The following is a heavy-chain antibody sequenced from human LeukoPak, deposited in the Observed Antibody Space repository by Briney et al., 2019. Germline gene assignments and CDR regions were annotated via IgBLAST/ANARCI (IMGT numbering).Heavy chain of an antibody. CDR1: GFTFSSYS. CDR3: ARDPTYYYDSSGQVDY. CDR2: ISSSSSYI. J-gene: IGHJ4*02. D-gene: IGHD3-22*01. Sequence: GGSLRLSCAASGFTFSSYSMNWVRQAPGKGLEWVSSISSSSSYIYYADSVKGRFTISRDNAKNSLYLKMNSLRAEDTAVYYCARDPTYYYDSSGQVDYWGQGTLVTVSS. V-gene: IGHV3-21*01.